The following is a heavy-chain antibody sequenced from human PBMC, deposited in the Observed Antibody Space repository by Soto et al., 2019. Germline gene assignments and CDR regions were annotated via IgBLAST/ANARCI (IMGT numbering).Heavy chain of an antibody. D-gene: IGHD3-22*01. Sequence: GGSLKLSCAASGFTFSDYYMSWIRQAPGKGLEWVSYISSSSSYTNYADSVKGRFTISRDNAKNSLYLQMNSLRAEDTAVYYCARDMIVEGYWGQGTLVTVSS. J-gene: IGHJ4*02. CDR2: ISSSSSYT. CDR1: GFTFSDYY. CDR3: ARDMIVEGY. V-gene: IGHV3-11*06.